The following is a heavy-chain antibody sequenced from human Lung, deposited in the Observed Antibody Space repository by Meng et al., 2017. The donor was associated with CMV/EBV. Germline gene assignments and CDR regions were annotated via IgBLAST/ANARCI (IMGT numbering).Heavy chain of an antibody. CDR2: IYYSGTT. CDR1: GGSISSTSDY. V-gene: IGHV4-39*02. J-gene: IGHJ5*02. Sequence: SXTLSFXCSVSGGSISSTSDYWGWIRQPPGKGLEWIGSIYYSGTTYYNPSLKSRVTVSVDTSKNHLSLTLSAVTAADTAVYYCARRPPALTGNWFDPWGQGTLVTVSS. D-gene: IGHD1-14*01. CDR3: ARRPPALTGNWFDP.